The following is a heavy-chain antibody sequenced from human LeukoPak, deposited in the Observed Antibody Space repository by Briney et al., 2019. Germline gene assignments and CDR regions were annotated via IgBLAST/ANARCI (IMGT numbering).Heavy chain of an antibody. Sequence: GGSLRLSCAASGFTFSSYGISWVRQAPGQGLEWMGWISAYNGNTNYAQKLQGRVTMTTDTSTSTAYMELRSLRSDDTAVYYCARDSSIVATMWYYWGQGTLVTVSS. J-gene: IGHJ4*02. CDR2: ISAYNGNT. CDR3: ARDSSIVATMWYY. V-gene: IGHV1-18*01. CDR1: GFTFSSYG. D-gene: IGHD5-12*01.